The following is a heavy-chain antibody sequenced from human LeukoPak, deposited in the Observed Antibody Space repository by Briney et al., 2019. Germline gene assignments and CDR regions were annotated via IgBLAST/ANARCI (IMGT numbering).Heavy chain of an antibody. CDR1: GYTFTSYG. CDR3: ARVGASLVPGGYFDY. CDR2: ISAYNGNT. J-gene: IGHJ4*02. V-gene: IGHV1-18*01. D-gene: IGHD6-13*01. Sequence: ASVTVSCKASGYTFTSYGISWVRQAPGQGLEWMGWISAYNGNTNYAQKLQGRVTMTTDTSTSTAYMELRSLRSDDTAVYYCARVGASLVPGGYFDYWGQGTLVTVSS.